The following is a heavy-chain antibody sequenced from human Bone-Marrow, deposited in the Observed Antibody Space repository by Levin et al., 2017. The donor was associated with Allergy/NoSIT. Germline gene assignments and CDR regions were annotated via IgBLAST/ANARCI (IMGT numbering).Heavy chain of an antibody. CDR2: ISGSGTIT. CDR1: GFTFSSSA. D-gene: IGHD6-19*01. V-gene: IGHV3-23*01. J-gene: IGHJ4*02. CDR3: AKEGLAVAGYYFDS. Sequence: LSLTCAAPGFTFSSSAMSWVRQAPGKGLEWVSSISGSGTITHYAESVKGRFTISRDISKNMLHLQMNSLRAEDTAIYFCAKEGLAVAGYYFDSWGQGTLVTVSS.